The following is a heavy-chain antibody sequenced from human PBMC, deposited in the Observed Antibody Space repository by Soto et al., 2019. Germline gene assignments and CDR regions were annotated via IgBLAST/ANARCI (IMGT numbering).Heavy chain of an antibody. Sequence: QVQLQESGPGLVKPSQTLSLTCTVSGDSVSGGDSYWSWIRQPPGKALEWIGYTSFSGYTSYTPSLKSRVTISVDMSKSQFSLRLTSVTAADTAIYYCVRGGNPYHYATSGPGTFDKSGQGTLVSVSS. V-gene: IGHV4-30-4*01. CDR2: TSFSGYT. CDR1: GDSVSGGDSY. CDR3: VRGGNPYHYATSGPGTFDK. D-gene: IGHD3-22*01. J-gene: IGHJ4*02.